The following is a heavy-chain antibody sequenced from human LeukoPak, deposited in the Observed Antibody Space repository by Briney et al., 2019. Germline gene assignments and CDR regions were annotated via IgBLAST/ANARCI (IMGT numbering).Heavy chain of an antibody. Sequence: GSLRLSCAASGLTFSNYGMSWVRQAPGKGLEWVSAISGSGGNTYYADSVKGRFTISRDDAKNSLYLQMNSLRGDDTAVYYCAGERGGYGFYWGQGTLVTVSS. CDR2: ISGSGGNT. V-gene: IGHV3-23*01. D-gene: IGHD5-12*01. CDR1: GLTFSNYG. CDR3: AGERGGYGFY. J-gene: IGHJ4*02.